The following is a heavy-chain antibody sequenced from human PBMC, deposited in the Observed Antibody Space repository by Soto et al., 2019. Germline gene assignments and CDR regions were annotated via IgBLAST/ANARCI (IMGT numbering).Heavy chain of an antibody. CDR2: FDPEDGET. CDR3: ATYYYDSSGYYYGVYYFDY. Sequence: ASVKVSCKVSGYTLTELSMHWVRQAPGKGLEWMGGFDPEDGETIYAQKFQGRVTMTEDTSTDTAYMELNRLRSEDTAVYYCATYYYDSSGYYYGVYYFDYWGQGTLVTVSS. V-gene: IGHV1-24*01. CDR1: GYTLTELS. J-gene: IGHJ4*02. D-gene: IGHD3-22*01.